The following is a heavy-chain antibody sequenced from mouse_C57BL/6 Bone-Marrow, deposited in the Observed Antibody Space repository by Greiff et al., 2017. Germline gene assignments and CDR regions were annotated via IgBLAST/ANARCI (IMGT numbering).Heavy chain of an antibody. CDR2: IYPGGGYT. J-gene: IGHJ4*01. CDR1: GYTFTNYW. Sequence: VQLQQSGAELVRPGTSVKMSCKASGYTFTNYWIGWAKQRPGHGLEWIGDIYPGGGYTNYNEKFKGKATLTADKSSSTAYMQFSSLTSEDSAIYYCARLGVWYAMDYWGQGTSVTFSS. V-gene: IGHV1-63*01. CDR3: ARLGVWYAMDY.